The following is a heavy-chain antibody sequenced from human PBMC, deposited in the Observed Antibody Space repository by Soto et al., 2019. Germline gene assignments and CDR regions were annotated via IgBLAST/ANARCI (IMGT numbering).Heavy chain of an antibody. V-gene: IGHV3-7*01. D-gene: IGHD6-6*01. CDR1: GFTFGGYW. Sequence: GGSLRLSCVASGFTFGGYWMSWVRQAPGKGLEWLATIKMDASEKKYVDSVKGRFTMSRDNAKNSLYLQMDSLRAEDTAVYYCATVGSSSSFFDYWGQGTLVTVSS. CDR3: ATVGSSSSFFDY. CDR2: IKMDASEK. J-gene: IGHJ4*02.